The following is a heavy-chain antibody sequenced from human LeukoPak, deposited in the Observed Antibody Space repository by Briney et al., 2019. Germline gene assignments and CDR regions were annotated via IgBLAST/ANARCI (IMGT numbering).Heavy chain of an antibody. CDR2: ISAYNGNT. D-gene: IGHD2-15*01. CDR1: GGTFSSYA. Sequence: ASVKVSCKASGGTFSSYAISWVRQAPGQGLEWMGWISAYNGNTNYAQKPQGRVTMTTDTSTSTAYMELRSLRSDDTAVYYCASRYCSGGSCYPDAFDIWGQGTMVTVSS. V-gene: IGHV1-18*01. CDR3: ASRYCSGGSCYPDAFDI. J-gene: IGHJ3*02.